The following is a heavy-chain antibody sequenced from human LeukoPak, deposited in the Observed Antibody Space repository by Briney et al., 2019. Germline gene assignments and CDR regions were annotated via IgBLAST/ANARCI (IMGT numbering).Heavy chain of an antibody. Sequence: ASVKVSCKASGYTFTSYDINWVRQATGQGLEWMGWMYPNSGNTGYAQKFQGRVTMTRNTSISTAYMELSSLRSGDTAVYYCARASPNYYGSGSYYYYFDYWGQGTLVTVSS. V-gene: IGHV1-8*01. J-gene: IGHJ4*02. CDR3: ARASPNYYGSGSYYYYFDY. CDR2: MYPNSGNT. CDR1: GYTFTSYD. D-gene: IGHD3-10*01.